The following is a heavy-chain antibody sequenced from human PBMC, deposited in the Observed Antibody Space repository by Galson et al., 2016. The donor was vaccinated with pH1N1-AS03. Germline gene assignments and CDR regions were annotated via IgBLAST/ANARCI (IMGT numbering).Heavy chain of an antibody. CDR3: ARDNYYDTGAFYGHFDF. J-gene: IGHJ4*02. Sequence: SVKVSCKASGGTFSSFGISWVRQAPGQGLEWMGGFIPIFGTANVAQKFKGRVTITADNLELSSLRSDDTAVYYCARDNYYDTGAFYGHFDFWGQGTLLVVSS. D-gene: IGHD3-22*01. CDR2: FIPIFGTA. CDR1: GGTFSSFG. V-gene: IGHV1-69*06.